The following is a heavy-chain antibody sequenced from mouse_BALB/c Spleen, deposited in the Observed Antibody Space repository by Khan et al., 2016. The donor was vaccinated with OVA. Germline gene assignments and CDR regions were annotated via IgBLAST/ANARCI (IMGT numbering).Heavy chain of an antibody. CDR2: IWAGGSP. Sequence: VELVESGPGLVAPSQSLSITCTVSGFSLTSSGVNWVRQPPGEGLEWLGVIWAGGSPHYNSALRSRLSISKYTVKGQVFLKIRLLQTDNTALYSCVQYYDPCYAVDYWGQGTSVTVSS. CDR1: GFSLTSSG. V-gene: IGHV2-9*02. J-gene: IGHJ4*01. CDR3: VQYYDPCYAVDY. D-gene: IGHD2-4*01.